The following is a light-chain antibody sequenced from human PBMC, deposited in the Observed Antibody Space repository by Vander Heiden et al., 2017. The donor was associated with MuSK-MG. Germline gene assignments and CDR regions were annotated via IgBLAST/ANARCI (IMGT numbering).Light chain of an antibody. V-gene: IGKV1-6*01. CDR1: QGIRND. Sequence: AIHMTQPPSSLSASVGDRVTITCRASQGIRNDLGWYQQKPGKAPKLLIYAASSLQSGVPSRFSGSGSGTDFTLTISSLQPEDFATYYCQQDYNYPYTFGQGTKLEIK. J-gene: IGKJ2*01. CDR2: AAS. CDR3: QQDYNYPYT.